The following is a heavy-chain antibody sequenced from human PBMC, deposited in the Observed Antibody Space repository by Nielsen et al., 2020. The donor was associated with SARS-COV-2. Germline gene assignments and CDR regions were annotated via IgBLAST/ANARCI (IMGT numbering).Heavy chain of an antibody. V-gene: IGHV1-69*13. D-gene: IGHD4-17*01. Sequence: SVKVSCKASGGTFSSYAISWVRQAPGQGLEWMGGIIPIFGTANYAQKFQGRVTITADESTSTAYMELRSLRSDDTAVYYCARDLSDGDYDLFDYWGQGTLVTVSS. CDR3: ARDLSDGDYDLFDY. J-gene: IGHJ4*02. CDR2: IIPIFGTA. CDR1: GGTFSSYA.